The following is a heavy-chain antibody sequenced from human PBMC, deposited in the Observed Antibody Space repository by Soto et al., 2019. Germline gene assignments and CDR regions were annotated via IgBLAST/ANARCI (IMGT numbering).Heavy chain of an antibody. V-gene: IGHV4-31*01. CDR3: ARGYRQSGYSSSWVFDY. J-gene: IGHJ4*02. Sequence: QVQLQESGPGLVKPSQTLSLICTVSGGSINSGGYYWNWIRQHPGKGLEWIGYIFYSGCTCYNPFLRGQLTISADTSENQFSLNLSSVTAADTAVYFFARGYRQSGYSSSWVFDYWGQGTLVNVSS. CDR1: GGSINSGGYY. D-gene: IGHD6-13*01. CDR2: IFYSGCT.